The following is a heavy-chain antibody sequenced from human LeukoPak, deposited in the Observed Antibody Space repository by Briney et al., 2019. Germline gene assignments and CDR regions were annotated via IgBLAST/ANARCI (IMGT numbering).Heavy chain of an antibody. CDR1: GFTFSKYA. CDR3: VKDRSDYASGNFDY. J-gene: IGHJ4*02. Sequence: GGSLKLSCAASGFTFSKYALNWLRLTPGKGLEGVSGIGSGGGGTYYADFVKGRFTVSRDNSKNTVYLQMNSLRVEDTAVYYCVKDRSDYASGNFDYWGQGTQVTVSS. V-gene: IGHV3-23*01. D-gene: IGHD3-10*01. CDR2: IGSGGGGT.